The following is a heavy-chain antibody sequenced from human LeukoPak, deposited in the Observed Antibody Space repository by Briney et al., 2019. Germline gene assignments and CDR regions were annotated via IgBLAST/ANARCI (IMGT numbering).Heavy chain of an antibody. D-gene: IGHD2-15*01. CDR3: ARRISLEY. CDR2: LDSSVSII. V-gene: IGHV3-11*01. J-gene: IGHJ4*02. CDR1: GFTFSDYS. Sequence: GGSLRLSCAASGFTFSDYSMSWIRQAPGKGLEWVSYLDSSVSIIYYAHPVKGRFTISRDNAKNSLYLQMNSLRAEDTAVYYCARRISLEYWGQGTLVTVSS.